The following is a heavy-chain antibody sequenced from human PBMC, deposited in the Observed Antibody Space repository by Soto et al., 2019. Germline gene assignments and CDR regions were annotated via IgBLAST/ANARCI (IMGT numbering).Heavy chain of an antibody. D-gene: IGHD5-18*01. CDR2: IFASGST. CDR3: ACHRRNTYGPYDF. Sequence: PSETLSLTCAVSGGSISSGNWWSWVRQSPGKGLEWIGEIFASGSTNHNPSLKSRVTISVDKSKNQFSLNLNSVTAADTAMYYCACHRRNTYGPYDFWGQGTLVTVSS. V-gene: IGHV4-4*02. J-gene: IGHJ4*02. CDR1: GGSISSGNW.